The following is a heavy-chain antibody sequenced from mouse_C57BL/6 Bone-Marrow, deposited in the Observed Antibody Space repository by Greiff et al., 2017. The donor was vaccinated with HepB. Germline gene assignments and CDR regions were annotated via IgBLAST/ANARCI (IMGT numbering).Heavy chain of an antibody. V-gene: IGHV5-6*01. D-gene: IGHD1-1*01. Sequence: EVQLQESGGDLVKPGGSLKLSCAASGFTFSSYGMSWVRQTPDKRLEWVATISSGGSYTYYPDSVKGRFTISRDNAKNTLYLQMSSLKSEDTAMYYCARQPGSYFDYWGQGTTLTVSS. CDR1: GFTFSSYG. CDR2: ISSGGSYT. CDR3: ARQPGSYFDY. J-gene: IGHJ2*01.